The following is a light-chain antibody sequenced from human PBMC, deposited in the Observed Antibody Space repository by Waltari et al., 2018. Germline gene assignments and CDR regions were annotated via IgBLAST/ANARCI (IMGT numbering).Light chain of an antibody. CDR1: QSVYGH. CDR2: AAS. Sequence: AMTQSPATLSVSPRESATLSCRSSQSVYGHLAWHQLRPGQAPRPLIYAASTRATGIPDRFSGSRSDTEFTLTFSNMQSDDFAVYYCQQYQLWPLTFGGGTKVEIK. CDR3: QQYQLWPLT. J-gene: IGKJ4*01. V-gene: IGKV3-15*01.